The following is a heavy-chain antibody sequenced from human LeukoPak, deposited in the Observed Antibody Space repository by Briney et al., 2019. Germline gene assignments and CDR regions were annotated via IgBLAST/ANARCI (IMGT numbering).Heavy chain of an antibody. V-gene: IGHV6-1*01. CDR2: TYYRSKWYN. D-gene: IGHD4-17*01. Sequence: SQTLSLTCAICGDSVSSNSAAWNWIRQSPSRGLEWLGRTYYRSKWYNDYAVSVKSRITINPDPSKNQFSLQLNSVSPEDTAVYYCARDRRDYGDPDAFDIWGQGTMVTVSS. J-gene: IGHJ3*02. CDR1: GDSVSSNSAA. CDR3: ARDRRDYGDPDAFDI.